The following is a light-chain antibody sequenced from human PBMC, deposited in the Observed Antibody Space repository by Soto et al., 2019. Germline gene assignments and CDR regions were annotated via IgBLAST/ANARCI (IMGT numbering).Light chain of an antibody. V-gene: IGKV1-39*01. CDR3: QQSYSSPWT. Sequence: DIPMTQSPSSLSASVGDRVTITCRASQSISNYLNWYQQKPGKAPNRLIYAASTLQSGGPSRFSGSGSGTDFTLTISSLEAEDFATYYCQQSYSSPWTFGQGTKVDIK. CDR2: AAS. J-gene: IGKJ1*01. CDR1: QSISNY.